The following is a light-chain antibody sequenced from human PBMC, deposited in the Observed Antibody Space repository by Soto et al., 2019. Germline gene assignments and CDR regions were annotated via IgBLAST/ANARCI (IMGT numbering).Light chain of an antibody. V-gene: IGLV1-47*01. CDR1: SSNIGGNY. Sequence: QSVLTQPPSASGTPGQRVTISCSGSSSNIGGNYVYWHQQVPGRAPKLLIYRNNQRPSGVPDRFSGSKSGTSASLAISGLRSEDEADYYCAAWDDSLSGVVFGGGTKLTVL. J-gene: IGLJ2*01. CDR2: RNN. CDR3: AAWDDSLSGVV.